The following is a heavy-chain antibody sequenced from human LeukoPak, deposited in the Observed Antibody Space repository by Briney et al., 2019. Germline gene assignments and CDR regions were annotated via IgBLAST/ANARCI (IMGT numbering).Heavy chain of an antibody. Sequence: SETLSLTCTVSGGSISSYYWSWLRQSPGKGLEWIGYIYYSGSTNDNPSLECRVTISVDTSKNQFSLKLSSVTAADTAMYYCARHWDSSAYLNWFDPWGQGTLVSVSS. D-gene: IGHD3-22*01. CDR2: IYYSGST. V-gene: IGHV4-59*08. J-gene: IGHJ5*02. CDR1: GGSISSYY. CDR3: ARHWDSSAYLNWFDP.